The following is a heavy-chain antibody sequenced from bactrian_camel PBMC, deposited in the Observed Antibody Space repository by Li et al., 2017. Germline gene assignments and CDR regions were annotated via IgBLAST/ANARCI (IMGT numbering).Heavy chain of an antibody. Sequence: HVQLVESGGGSVQAGGSLRLSCAFSGYTYSGHCMGWLRQAPGKEREGVAVIAGSGSPGYADSVKGRFTFTKDKAANVLYLQMNNLKPEDTGMYFCAAGVGMVVAAHIRLQAFFYNHWGQGTQVTV. CDR3: AAGVGMVVAAHIRLQAFFYNH. CDR1: GYTYSGHC. CDR2: VIAGSGSP. V-gene: IGHV3S26*01. J-gene: IGHJ4*01. D-gene: IGHD2*01.